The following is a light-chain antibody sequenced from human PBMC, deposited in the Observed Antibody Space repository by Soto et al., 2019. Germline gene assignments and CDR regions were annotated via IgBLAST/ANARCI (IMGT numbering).Light chain of an antibody. CDR1: QSISSY. V-gene: IGKV1-39*01. J-gene: IGKJ2*01. CDR3: LQSYSIPYT. CDR2: AAS. Sequence: DIQMTQSPSSLSASVGDRVTITSRASQSISSYLNWYQQKPGKAPKLLINAASSLQSGVPLRFSGGGSGTDFTLTISYLQPEDFATYYCLQSYSIPYTFGQGTKLEI.